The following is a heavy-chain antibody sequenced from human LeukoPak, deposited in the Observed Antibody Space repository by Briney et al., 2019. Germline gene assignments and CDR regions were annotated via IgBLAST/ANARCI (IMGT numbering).Heavy chain of an antibody. CDR2: IYYIGST. V-gene: IGHV4-59*01. D-gene: IGHD4-17*01. CDR3: ARVPRFSGDYVGAYYYYGMDV. CDR1: GGSISSYY. Sequence: SETLSLTCTVSGGSISSYYWSWIRQPPGKGLEWIGYIYYIGSTNYNPSLKSRVTISVDTSKNQFSLKLSSVTAADTAVYYCARVPRFSGDYVGAYYYYGMDVWGQGTTVTVSS. J-gene: IGHJ6*02.